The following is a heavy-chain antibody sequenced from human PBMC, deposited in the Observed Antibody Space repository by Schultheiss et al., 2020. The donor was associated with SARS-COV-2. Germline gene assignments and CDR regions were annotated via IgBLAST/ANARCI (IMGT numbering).Heavy chain of an antibody. CDR3: TRNSTSSGWFDP. CDR2: IRSKARNYAT. V-gene: IGHV3-73*01. J-gene: IGHJ5*02. CDR1: GFTFSNFA. Sequence: GGSLRLSCVASGFTFSNFAVHWVRQASGKGLEWVGRIRSKARNYATTYAASVKGRFIISRDESRNTSYLQMNSLKIEDTAVYYCTRNSTSSGWFDPWGQGTLVTVSS. D-gene: IGHD5-18*01.